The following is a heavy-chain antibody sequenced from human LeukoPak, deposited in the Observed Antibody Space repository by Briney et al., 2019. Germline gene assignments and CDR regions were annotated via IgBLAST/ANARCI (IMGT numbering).Heavy chain of an antibody. CDR2: IWYDGSNK. CDR1: GFTFSSYA. J-gene: IGHJ4*02. Sequence: GRSLRLSCAASGFTFSSYAMHWVRQAPGKGLEWVAVIWYDGSNKYYAGSVKGRFTISRDHSKNTLYLQMKSLRAEDTAVYYCARELEIAVAGTLGYWGQGTLVTVSS. V-gene: IGHV3-33*01. CDR3: ARELEIAVAGTLGY. D-gene: IGHD6-19*01.